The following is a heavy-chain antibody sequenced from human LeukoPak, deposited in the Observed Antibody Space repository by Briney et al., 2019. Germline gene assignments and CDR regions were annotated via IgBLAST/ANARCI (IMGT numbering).Heavy chain of an antibody. CDR3: ARVQGSMIVVDPHHAFDI. J-gene: IGHJ3*02. D-gene: IGHD3-22*01. Sequence: SEILSLTCTVSGGSISSYYWSWIRQPAGKGLEWIGRIYTSGSTNYNPSLKSRVTMSVDTSKNQFSLKLSSVAAADTAVYYCARVQGSMIVVDPHHAFDIWGQGTMVTVSS. V-gene: IGHV4-4*07. CDR1: GGSISSYY. CDR2: IYTSGST.